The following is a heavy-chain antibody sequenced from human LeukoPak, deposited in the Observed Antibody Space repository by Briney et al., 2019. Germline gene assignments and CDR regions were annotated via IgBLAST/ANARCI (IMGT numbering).Heavy chain of an antibody. V-gene: IGHV4-39*07. CDR3: AREVLAVAGTEYYYYYMDV. CDR2: IYHSGST. Sequence: PSETLSLTCTVSGGSISSSSHYWASIRQSPGTGLEWIGSIYHSGSTYYNPSLKSRVTISVDTSKNQFSLKLSSVTAADTAVYYCAREVLAVAGTEYYYYYMDVWGKGTTVTVSS. D-gene: IGHD6-19*01. J-gene: IGHJ6*03. CDR1: GGSISSSSHY.